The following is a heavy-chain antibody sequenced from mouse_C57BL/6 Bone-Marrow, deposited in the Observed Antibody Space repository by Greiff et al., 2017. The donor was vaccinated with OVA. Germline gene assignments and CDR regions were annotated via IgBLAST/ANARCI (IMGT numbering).Heavy chain of an antibody. Sequence: VQLKESGPELVKPGASVKISCKASGYAFSSSWMNWVKQRPGKGLEWIGRIYPGDGDTNYNGKFKGKATLTADKSSSTAYMQLSSLTSEDSAVYFCASTVVAFDYWGQGTTLTVSS. CDR1: GYAFSSSW. V-gene: IGHV1-82*01. D-gene: IGHD1-1*01. CDR2: IYPGDGDT. J-gene: IGHJ2*01. CDR3: ASTVVAFDY.